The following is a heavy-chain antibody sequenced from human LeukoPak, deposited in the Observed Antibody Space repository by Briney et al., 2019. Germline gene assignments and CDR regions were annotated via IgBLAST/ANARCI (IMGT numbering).Heavy chain of an antibody. CDR1: GGSISSYY. D-gene: IGHD5-12*01. V-gene: IGHV4-59*01. Sequence: SETLSLTCTVSGGSISSYYWSWIRQPPGKGLEWIGYIYYSGSTNYNPSLKSRVTISVDTSKNQFSLKLSSVTAADTAVYYCARGIYSGYDYGYWGRGTLVTVSS. J-gene: IGHJ4*02. CDR2: IYYSGST. CDR3: ARGIYSGYDYGY.